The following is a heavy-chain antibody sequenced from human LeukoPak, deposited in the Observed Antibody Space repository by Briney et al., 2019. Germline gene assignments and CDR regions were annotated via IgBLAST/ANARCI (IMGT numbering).Heavy chain of an antibody. J-gene: IGHJ3*02. Sequence: GGSLRLSCAASGFTFSSYGMHWVRQAPGKGLEWVAFIRYDGSNIYYADSVKGRFTISRDNSKNTLYLQTNSLRAEDTAVYYCAKDMEDSSGYYYGLGAFDIWGQGTMVTVSS. D-gene: IGHD3-22*01. CDR3: AKDMEDSSGYYYGLGAFDI. CDR2: IRYDGSNI. CDR1: GFTFSSYG. V-gene: IGHV3-30*02.